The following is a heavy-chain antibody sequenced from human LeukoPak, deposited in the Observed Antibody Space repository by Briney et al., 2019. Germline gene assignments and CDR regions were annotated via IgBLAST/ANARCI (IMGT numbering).Heavy chain of an antibody. D-gene: IGHD6-19*01. V-gene: IGHV3-9*01. CDR3: AKDINRGISVIGTTGFDP. CDR1: GFNFNDYA. Sequence: GGSLRLSCAASGFNFNDYAMHWVRQAPGKGPEWVSGISWNGDSIDYADSVKGRFTISRDNAKNSLFLQMNSLRAEDTAFYYCAKDINRGISVIGTTGFDPWGQGTLVIVSS. J-gene: IGHJ5*02. CDR2: ISWNGDSI.